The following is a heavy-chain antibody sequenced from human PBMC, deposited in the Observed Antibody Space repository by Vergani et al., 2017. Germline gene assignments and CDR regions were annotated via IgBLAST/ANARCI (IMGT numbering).Heavy chain of an antibody. J-gene: IGHJ5*02. CDR1: GGTFTSYA. Sequence: QVQLVQSGAEVKKPGSSVKVSCKASGGTFTSYAMNWVRQAPGQGLEWMGWINTNTGNPTYAQGFTGRFVFSLDTSVSTAYLQISSLNAEDTAVYYCARDEQQLTEGWFDPWGQGTLVTVSS. D-gene: IGHD6-13*01. CDR3: ARDEQQLTEGWFDP. V-gene: IGHV7-4-1*02. CDR2: INTNTGNP.